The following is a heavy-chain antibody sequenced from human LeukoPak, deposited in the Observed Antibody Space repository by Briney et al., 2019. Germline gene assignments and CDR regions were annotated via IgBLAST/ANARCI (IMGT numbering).Heavy chain of an antibody. D-gene: IGHD2-8*01. CDR1: GFTFRSYG. J-gene: IGHJ4*02. Sequence: GGSLRLSCAASGFTFRSYGMHWARQAPGKGLEWVAFIRYDGSNKYYADSVKGRFTISRDNSKNTLYLQMNSLRAEDTAVYYCAKDGVPSRYFGRNYFDYWGQGTLVTVSS. CDR2: IRYDGSNK. CDR3: AKDGVPSRYFGRNYFDY. V-gene: IGHV3-30*02.